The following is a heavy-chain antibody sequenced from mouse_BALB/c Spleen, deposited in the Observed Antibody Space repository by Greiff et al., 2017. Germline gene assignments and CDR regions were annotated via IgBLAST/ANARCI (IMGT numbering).Heavy chain of an antibody. V-gene: IGHV2-2*02. Sequence: QVHVKQSGPGLVQPSQSLSITCTVSGFSLTSYGVHWVRQSPGKGLEWLGVIWSGGSTDYNAAFISRLSISKDNSKSQVFFKMNSLQANDTAIYYCARSRYDAWFAYWGQGTLVTVSA. J-gene: IGHJ3*01. CDR2: IWSGGST. CDR3: ARSRYDAWFAY. D-gene: IGHD2-14*01. CDR1: GFSLTSYG.